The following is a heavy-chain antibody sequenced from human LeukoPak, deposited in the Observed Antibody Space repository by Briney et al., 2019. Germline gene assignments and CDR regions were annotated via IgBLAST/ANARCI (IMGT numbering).Heavy chain of an antibody. V-gene: IGHV3-48*02. Sequence: GDSLRLSCAASGFTFGSYSMNWVRQAPGKGLEWVSYISSSSSTIFYADSVKGRFTISRDNAKNSLYLQMNSLRDEDTAVYFCARVLSGTYYVFDYWGQGTLVTVSS. CDR3: ARVLSGTYYVFDY. J-gene: IGHJ4*02. D-gene: IGHD1-26*01. CDR1: GFTFGSYS. CDR2: ISSSSSTI.